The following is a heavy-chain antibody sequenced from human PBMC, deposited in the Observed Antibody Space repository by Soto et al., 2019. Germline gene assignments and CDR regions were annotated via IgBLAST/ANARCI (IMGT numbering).Heavy chain of an antibody. CDR3: ARLSGWSNAVRYTYGLDV. CDR2: ISGRGAYT. V-gene: IGHV3-11*06. Sequence: QVQLVASGGGLVKPGGSLRLSCTGSGFIFSDYMTWIRQAPGKGLEWVSYISGRGAYTKYADSVRVRFTISRDNAKTSLWLQRNSLRAEETSVYYSARLSGWSNAVRYTYGLDVWGQGTTVRGSS. CDR1: GFIFSDY. J-gene: IGHJ6*01. D-gene: IGHD3-16*02.